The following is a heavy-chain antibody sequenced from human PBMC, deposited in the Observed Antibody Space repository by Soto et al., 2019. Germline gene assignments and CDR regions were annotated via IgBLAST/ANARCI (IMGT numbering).Heavy chain of an antibody. V-gene: IGHV1-18*01. CDR3: AREVLYSTSGDRRFDP. Sequence: QVQLVQSGGEVKKPGASVRVSCKASGYTFNSYGISWVRQSPGQGLEWMGWLNTYNGNTNYAQKFQGRVSMTTDTSTRKAYLELRSLGSDDTAVYYCAREVLYSTSGDRRFDPWGQGTLVTVSS. D-gene: IGHD6-6*01. CDR1: GYTFNSYG. J-gene: IGHJ5*02. CDR2: LNTYNGNT.